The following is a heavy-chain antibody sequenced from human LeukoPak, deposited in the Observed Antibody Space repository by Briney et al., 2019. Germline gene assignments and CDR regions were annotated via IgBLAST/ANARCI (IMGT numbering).Heavy chain of an antibody. J-gene: IGHJ4*02. D-gene: IGHD5-24*01. CDR1: GFTFSGSA. CDR2: IRSKANSYAT. CDR3: AGRDGYNY. V-gene: IGHV3-73*01. Sequence: GGSLRLSCAASGFTFSGSAMHWVRQASGKGLEWVGRIRSKANSYATAYAASVKGRFTISRDDSKNTAYLQMNSLKTEDTAVYYCAGRDGYNYWGQGTLVTVSS.